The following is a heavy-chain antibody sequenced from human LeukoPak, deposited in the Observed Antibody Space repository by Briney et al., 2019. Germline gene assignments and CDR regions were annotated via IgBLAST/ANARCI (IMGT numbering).Heavy chain of an antibody. D-gene: IGHD1-26*01. V-gene: IGHV4-61*02. CDR1: GGSISSGSYY. Sequence: SETLSLTCTVSGGSISSGSYYWSWIRQPAGKGLEWIGRIYTSGSTNYNPSLKSRVTISVDTSKNQFSLKLSSVTAADTAVYYCARVRSGSYFVDYWGQGTLVTVSS. J-gene: IGHJ4*02. CDR2: IYTSGST. CDR3: ARVRSGSYFVDY.